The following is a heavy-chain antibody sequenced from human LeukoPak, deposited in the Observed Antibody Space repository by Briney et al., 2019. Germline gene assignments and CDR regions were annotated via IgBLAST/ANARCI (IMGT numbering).Heavy chain of an antibody. J-gene: IGHJ3*02. CDR1: GFTFSSYE. D-gene: IGHD3-16*01. CDR2: ISSSSTTI. CDR3: GASRQYVGAFDI. V-gene: IGHV3-48*03. Sequence: GGSLRLSCAASGFTFSSYELYWVRQAPGKGLEWISYISSSSTTIKYADSVRGRFTISRDDAGESLYLQMNSLGAEDTAIYYCGASRQYVGAFDIWGQGTLVTVSS.